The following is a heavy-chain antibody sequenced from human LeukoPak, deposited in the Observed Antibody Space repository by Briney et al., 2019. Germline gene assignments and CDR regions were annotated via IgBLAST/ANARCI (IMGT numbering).Heavy chain of an antibody. CDR2: ISGSGGST. CDR1: GFTFSSYA. J-gene: IGHJ4*02. D-gene: IGHD6-19*01. V-gene: IGHV3-23*01. CDR3: AKSQWLVRYYFDY. Sequence: PGGSLRPSCAASGFTFSSYAMSWVRQAPGKGLEWVSAISGSGGSTYYADSVKGRFTISRDNSKNTLYLQMNSLRAEDTAVYYCAKSQWLVRYYFDYWGQGTLVTVSS.